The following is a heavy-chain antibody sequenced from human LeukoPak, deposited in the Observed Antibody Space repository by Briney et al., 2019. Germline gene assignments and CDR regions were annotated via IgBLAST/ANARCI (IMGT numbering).Heavy chain of an antibody. Sequence: SETLSLTCAVYGGSFSGYYWSWIRQPPGKGLEWIGEINHSGSTNYNPSLKSRVTISVDTSKNQFSLKLSSVTAADTAVYYCAREDPSRPPYGMDVWGQGTTVTVSS. V-gene: IGHV4-34*01. D-gene: IGHD2-15*01. CDR2: INHSGST. CDR1: GGSFSGYY. J-gene: IGHJ6*02. CDR3: AREDPSRPPYGMDV.